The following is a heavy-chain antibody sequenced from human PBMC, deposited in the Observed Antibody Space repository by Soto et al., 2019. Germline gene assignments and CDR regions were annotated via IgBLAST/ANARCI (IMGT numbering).Heavy chain of an antibody. CDR2: IYPGDSDT. V-gene: IGHV5-51*01. Sequence: GESLKISCKGSGYSFTSYWISWVRQMPGKGLEWMGIIYPGDSDTRYSPSFQGQVTISADKSISTAYLQWSSLKASDTAMYYCAGFGGPKNYYYSCGRDVGGQGTRATAS. CDR1: GYSFTSYW. J-gene: IGHJ6*02. D-gene: IGHD3-16*01. CDR3: AGFGGPKNYYYSCGRDV.